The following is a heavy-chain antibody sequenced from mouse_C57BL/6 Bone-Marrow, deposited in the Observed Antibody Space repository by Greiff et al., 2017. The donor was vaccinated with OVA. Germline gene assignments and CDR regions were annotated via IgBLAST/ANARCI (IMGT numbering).Heavy chain of an antibody. V-gene: IGHV10-1*01. CDR1: GFSFNTYA. Sequence: DVKVEESGGGLVQPKGSLKLSCAASGFSFNTYAMNWVRQAPGKGLEWVARIRSKSNNYATYYADSVKDRFTISRDDSESMLYLQMNNLKTEDTAMYYCVRHINAYWGQGTLVTVSA. CDR2: IRSKSNNYAT. CDR3: VRHINAY. J-gene: IGHJ3*01.